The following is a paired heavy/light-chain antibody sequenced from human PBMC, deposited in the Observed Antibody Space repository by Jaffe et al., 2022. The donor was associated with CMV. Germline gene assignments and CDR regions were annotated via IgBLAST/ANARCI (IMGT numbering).Heavy chain of an antibody. V-gene: IGHV3-9*01. CDR3: AKDVKAVGVDFWSDYSDDHYGLDI. D-gene: IGHD3-3*01. CDR2: VTWNTRNI. Sequence: EVQLVESGGGLVQPGRSLRISCVASGFNFDEFAMHWVRLVPGKGLEWVSGVTWNTRNIGYADSVKGRFTVSRDNAKKSLYLQMNRLRREDTAIYYCAKDVKAVGVDFWSDYSDDHYGLDIWGPGTTVTVS. J-gene: IGHJ6*02. CDR1: GFNFDEFA.
Light chain of an antibody. V-gene: IGKV1-9*01. CDR3: QQVNRYPQT. Sequence: DIHLTQSPSFLSASVGDRVTITCRASQGISNYLAWYQQKSGKAPKLLIYTASTLQSGVPSRFSGSGSGTEFTLTISSLQPEDIATYYCQQVNRYPQTFGQGTRLEIK. CDR1: QGISNY. J-gene: IGKJ5*01. CDR2: TAS.